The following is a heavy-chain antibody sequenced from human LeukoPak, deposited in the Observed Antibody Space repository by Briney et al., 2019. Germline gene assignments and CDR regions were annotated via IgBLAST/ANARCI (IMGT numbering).Heavy chain of an antibody. Sequence: SETLSLTCTVSGGSISSSSYYWGWIRQPPGKGLEWIGSIYYSGSTYYNPSLKSRVTISVDTSKNQFSLKLSSVTAADTAVYYCARDVIGGAVAGPDYWGQGTLVTVSS. J-gene: IGHJ4*02. CDR1: GGSISSSSYY. D-gene: IGHD6-19*01. V-gene: IGHV4-39*07. CDR2: IYYSGST. CDR3: ARDVIGGAVAGPDY.